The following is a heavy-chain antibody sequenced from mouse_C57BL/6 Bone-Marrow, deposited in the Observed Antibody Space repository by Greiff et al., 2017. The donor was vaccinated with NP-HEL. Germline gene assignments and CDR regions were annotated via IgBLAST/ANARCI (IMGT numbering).Heavy chain of an antibody. CDR2: IRNKANNHAT. V-gene: IGHV6-6*01. J-gene: IGHJ3*01. Sequence: RGGSMKLSCAASGFTFSDAWMDWVRQSPEKGLEWVAEIRNKANNHATYYAESVKGRFTISRDDSKSSVYLQMNSLRAEDTGIYYCTSYYGSSPWFAYWGQGTLVTVSA. CDR1: GFTFSDAW. D-gene: IGHD1-1*01. CDR3: TSYYGSSPWFAY.